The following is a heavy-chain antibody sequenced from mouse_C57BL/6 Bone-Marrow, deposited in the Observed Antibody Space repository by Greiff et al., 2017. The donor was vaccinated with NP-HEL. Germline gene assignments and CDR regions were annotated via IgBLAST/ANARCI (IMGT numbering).Heavy chain of an antibody. CDR2: INPSTGGT. Sequence: EVQLQQSGPELVKPGASVKISCKASGYSFTGYYMNWVKQSPEKSLEWIGEINPSTGGTTYNQKFKAKATLTVDKSSSTAYMQLKSLTSEDSAVYYCARNPIYYGNYLYAMDYWGQGTSVTVSS. CDR1: GYSFTGYY. J-gene: IGHJ4*01. CDR3: ARNPIYYGNYLYAMDY. V-gene: IGHV1-42*01. D-gene: IGHD2-1*01.